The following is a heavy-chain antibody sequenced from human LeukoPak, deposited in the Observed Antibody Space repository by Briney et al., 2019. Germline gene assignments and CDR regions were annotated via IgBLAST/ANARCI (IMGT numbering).Heavy chain of an antibody. CDR1: GYTFTSYG. J-gene: IGHJ4*02. CDR3: ARDGHYYDSSGRTPHFDY. V-gene: IGHV1-18*01. CDR2: ISAYNGNT. Sequence: ASVKVSCKASGYTFTSYGISWVRQAPGQGLEWMGWISAYNGNTNYAQKLQGRVTMTTDTSTSTAYMELRSLRSDDTAVYYCARDGHYYDSSGRTPHFDYWGQGTLVTVSS. D-gene: IGHD3-22*01.